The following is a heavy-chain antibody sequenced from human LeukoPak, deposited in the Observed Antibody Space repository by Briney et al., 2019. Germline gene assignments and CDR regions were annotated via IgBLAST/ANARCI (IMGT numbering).Heavy chain of an antibody. D-gene: IGHD5-24*01. J-gene: IGHJ4*02. CDR1: GGSISSYH. CDR3: ARGGGRRDGYNYGY. CDR2: IYYSGST. V-gene: IGHV4-59*01. Sequence: SETLSLTCTVSGGSISSYHWSWIRQPPGKGLECIGYIYYSGSTNYNPSLKSRVTISVDTSKNQFSLKLSSVTAADTAVYYCARGGGRRDGYNYGYWGQGTLVTVSS.